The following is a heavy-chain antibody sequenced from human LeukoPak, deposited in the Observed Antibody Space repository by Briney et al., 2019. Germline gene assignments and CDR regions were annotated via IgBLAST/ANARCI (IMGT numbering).Heavy chain of an antibody. V-gene: IGHV1-18*01. CDR1: GYTFTSYG. D-gene: IGHD3-10*01. J-gene: IGHJ6*02. CDR3: ARDPPYGSGSYYNTYYGMDV. CDR2: ISAYNGNT. Sequence: ASVKVSCKASGYTFTSYGISWVRQAPGQGLEWMGWISAYNGNTNYAQKLQGRVTMTTDTSTSTAYMELRSLRSDDTAVYYCARDPPYGSGSYYNTYYGMDVWGQGTTVTVSS.